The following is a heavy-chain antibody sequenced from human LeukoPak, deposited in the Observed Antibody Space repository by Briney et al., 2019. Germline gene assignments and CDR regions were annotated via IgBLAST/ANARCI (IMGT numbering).Heavy chain of an antibody. V-gene: IGHV4-4*02. Sequence: SETLSLTCAVSGGSISSSNWWSWVRQPPGKGLEWIGEIYHSGSTNYNPSLKSRVTISVDKSKNQFSLKLSSVTAADTAVYYCARSLNYYGSGSYRFDPWGQGTLVTVSS. CDR2: IYHSGST. D-gene: IGHD3-10*01. CDR1: GGSISSSNW. CDR3: ARSLNYYGSGSYRFDP. J-gene: IGHJ5*02.